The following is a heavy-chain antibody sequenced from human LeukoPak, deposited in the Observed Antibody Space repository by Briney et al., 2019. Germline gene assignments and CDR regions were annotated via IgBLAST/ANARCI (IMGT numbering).Heavy chain of an antibody. J-gene: IGHJ4*02. CDR2: ISPNGVIT. Sequence: GGSLRLSCAASGFTFSSHGMNWVRQAPGKGLEWVSGISPNGVITYADSVKGRFTISRDNSKGTVSLQMNSLRPEDTAVYYCAKDDAWLQYGDWGRGTLVTVSS. D-gene: IGHD5-24*01. CDR1: GFTFSSHG. CDR3: AKDDAWLQYGD. V-gene: IGHV3-23*01.